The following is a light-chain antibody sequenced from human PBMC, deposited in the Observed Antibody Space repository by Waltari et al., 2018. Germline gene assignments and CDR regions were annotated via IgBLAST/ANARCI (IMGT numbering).Light chain of an antibody. J-gene: IGLJ3*02. Sequence: QSALTQHASVSGSPGQSITISCPGTSSDVGGYNYVSWYQQHPGKAPKLLIFDVSYRPSGVSDRFSGSKSGNTASLTISGLQAEDESDYYCCSFTSRSTWVFGGGTKLTVL. CDR2: DVS. CDR1: SSDVGGYNY. CDR3: CSFTSRSTWV. V-gene: IGLV2-14*01.